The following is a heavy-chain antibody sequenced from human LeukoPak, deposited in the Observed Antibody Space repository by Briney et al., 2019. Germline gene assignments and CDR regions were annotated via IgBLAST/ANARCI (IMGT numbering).Heavy chain of an antibody. J-gene: IGHJ2*01. CDR3: PPQEAWEVGTTYCYFNL. Sequence: GGSLRLSCAASGFTFSDAWMSWVRQAPGKGLEWVARIKSKADGGTTDYAAPVKDKFTISRDDSNKTLYLHMNSLRTEDTSVNNCPPQEAWEVGTTYCYFNLWGLGTLVTVSS. CDR2: IKSKADGGTT. D-gene: IGHD1-14*01. V-gene: IGHV3-15*01. CDR1: GFTFSDAW.